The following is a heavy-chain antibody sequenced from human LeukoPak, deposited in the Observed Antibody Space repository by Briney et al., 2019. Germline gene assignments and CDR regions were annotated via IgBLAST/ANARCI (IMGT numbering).Heavy chain of an antibody. CDR3: ARGQRRIAAAGTPVDY. V-gene: IGHV1-18*01. CDR2: ISAYNGNT. Sequence: GASVKVSCKASGYTFTSYGISWVRQSPGQGLEWMGWISAYNGNTNYAQKLQGRVTMTTDTSTSTAYMELRSLRSDDTAVYYCARGQRRIAAAGTPVDYWGQGTLVTVSS. D-gene: IGHD6-13*01. CDR1: GYTFTSYG. J-gene: IGHJ4*02.